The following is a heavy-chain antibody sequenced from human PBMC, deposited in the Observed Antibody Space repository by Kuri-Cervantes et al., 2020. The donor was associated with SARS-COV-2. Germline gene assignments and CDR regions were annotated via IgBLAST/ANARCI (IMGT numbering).Heavy chain of an antibody. J-gene: IGHJ6*03. CDR2: INSNTGGT. Sequence: ASVQVSCKASGYTFTGYYMHWVRQAPGQGLEWMGWINSNTGGTKYAQKFQGRVTMNRDTSISTAYMELSRLRSDDPAVDYCARTLVDYYYYYMDVWGKGTTVTVSS. D-gene: IGHD2/OR15-2a*01. CDR1: GYTFTGYY. V-gene: IGHV1-2*02. CDR3: ARTLVDYYYYYMDV.